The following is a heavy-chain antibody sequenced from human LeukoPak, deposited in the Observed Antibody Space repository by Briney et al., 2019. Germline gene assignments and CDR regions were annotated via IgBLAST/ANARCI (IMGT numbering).Heavy chain of an antibody. CDR3: ARRSLGRYCSSTSCYKSRDY. Sequence: GSLRLSCAASGFTFNDYSMGWVRQPPGKGLEWIGEIYHTGSTNYNPSLKSRVTISVDTSKNQFSLKLSSVTAADTAVYYCARRSLGRYCSSTSCYKSRDYWGQGTLVTVSS. D-gene: IGHD2-2*02. CDR1: GFTFNDYS. V-gene: IGHV4-34*01. J-gene: IGHJ4*02. CDR2: IYHTGST.